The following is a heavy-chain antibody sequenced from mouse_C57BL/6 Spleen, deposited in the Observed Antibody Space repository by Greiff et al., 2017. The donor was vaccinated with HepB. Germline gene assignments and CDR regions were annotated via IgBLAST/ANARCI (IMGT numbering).Heavy chain of an antibody. CDR1: GYAFSSYW. CDR3: SRGYDGFFAY. V-gene: IGHV1-80*01. D-gene: IGHD2-3*01. J-gene: IGHJ3*01. Sequence: QVQLQQSGAELVKPGASVKISCKASGYAFSSYWMNWVKQRPEKGLEWIGQIYPGDGDTNYNGKLKGKATITAYKSSITAYMQLSSLTSEDSAVYFCSRGYDGFFAYWGQGTLVTVSS. CDR2: IYPGDGDT.